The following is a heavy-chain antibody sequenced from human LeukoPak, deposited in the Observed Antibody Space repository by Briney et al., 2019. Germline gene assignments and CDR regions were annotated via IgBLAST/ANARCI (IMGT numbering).Heavy chain of an antibody. CDR1: GYTLTALA. CDR3: ATLEPEPGDFGGLAY. D-gene: IGHD4-17*01. Sequence: ASVKVSCKVSGYTLTALALHWVRQAPGRGFEWIGGFDSEEYDTIYAQKFQGRVTMTEDTSTDTAYMELSSLYFEDTAVYYCATLEPEPGDFGGLAYWGQGTLVTVSS. J-gene: IGHJ4*02. CDR2: FDSEEYDT. V-gene: IGHV1-24*01.